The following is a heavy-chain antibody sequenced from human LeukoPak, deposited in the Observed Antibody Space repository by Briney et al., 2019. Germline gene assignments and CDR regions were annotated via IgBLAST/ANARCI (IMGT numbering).Heavy chain of an antibody. CDR1: SGSISSYY. CDR3: ARQKGGSYYVFDY. V-gene: IGHV4-59*08. D-gene: IGHD1-26*01. J-gene: IGHJ4*02. CDR2: IYYSGST. Sequence: PSETLSLTCTVSSGSISSYYWSWIRQPPGKGLEWIGYIYYSGSTNYNPSLKSRVTISVDTSKNQFSLKLSSVTAADTAVYYCARQKGGSYYVFDYWGQGTLVTVSS.